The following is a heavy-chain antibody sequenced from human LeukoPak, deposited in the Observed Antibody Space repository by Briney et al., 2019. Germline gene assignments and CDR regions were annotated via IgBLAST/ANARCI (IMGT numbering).Heavy chain of an antibody. CDR1: GYTFTSYY. Sequence: ASVKVSCKASGYTFTSYYMHWVRQAPGQGLEWMGIINPSGGSTSYAQKFQGRVTMTRDMSTSTVYMELSSLRSEDTAVYYCARESIIVVVPAAMPKQKSYYYYYMDVWGKGTTVTVSS. J-gene: IGHJ6*03. CDR2: INPSGGST. V-gene: IGHV1-46*01. CDR3: ARESIIVVVPAAMPKQKSYYYYYMDV. D-gene: IGHD2-2*01.